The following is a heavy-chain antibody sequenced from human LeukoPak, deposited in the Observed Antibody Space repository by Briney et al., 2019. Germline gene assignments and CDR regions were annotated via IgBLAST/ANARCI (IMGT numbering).Heavy chain of an antibody. CDR2: INHSGST. CDR3: ARGRLGSSGWWEYFQH. D-gene: IGHD6-19*01. CDR1: GGSFSGYY. Sequence: TSETLSLTCAVYGGSFSGYYWSWIRQPPGKGLEWIGEINHSGSTNYNPSLKSRVTISVDTSKNQFSLKLSSVTAADTAVYYCARGRLGSSGWWEYFQHWGQGTLVTVSS. V-gene: IGHV4-34*01. J-gene: IGHJ1*01.